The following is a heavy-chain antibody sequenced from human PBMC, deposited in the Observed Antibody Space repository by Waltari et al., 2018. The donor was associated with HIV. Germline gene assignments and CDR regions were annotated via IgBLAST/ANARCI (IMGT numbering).Heavy chain of an antibody. CDR3: ARAIENYYDSSGYLVEAYGMDV. CDR2: IYTSGST. V-gene: IGHV4-61*02. J-gene: IGHJ6*02. D-gene: IGHD3-22*01. CDR1: GGSIRSGSYY. Sequence: QVQLQESGPGLVKPSQTLSLTCTVSGGSIRSGSYYWSWIRQPAGKGLEWIGRIYTSGSTNYNPSLKSRVTISVDTSKNQFSLKLSSVTAADTAVYYCARAIENYYDSSGYLVEAYGMDVWGQGTTVTVSS.